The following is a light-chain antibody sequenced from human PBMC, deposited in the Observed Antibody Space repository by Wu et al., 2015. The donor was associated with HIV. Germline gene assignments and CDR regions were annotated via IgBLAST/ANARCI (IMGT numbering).Light chain of an antibody. V-gene: IGKV3D-20*02. CDR1: QSVTANY. J-gene: IGKJ4*01. CDR3: QQRSNWPT. Sequence: EIVLTQSPGTLSLSPGERATLSCRASQSVTANYLAWYQQKPGQAPRLLVYGASSRATGIPDRFSGSGSGTDFTLTISSLEPEDFAVYYCQQRSNWPTFGGGTKGADQT. CDR2: GAS.